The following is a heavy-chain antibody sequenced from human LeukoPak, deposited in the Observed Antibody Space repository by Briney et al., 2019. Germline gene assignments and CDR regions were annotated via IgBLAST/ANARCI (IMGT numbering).Heavy chain of an antibody. CDR3: ARGRWLQFSSYFDY. J-gene: IGHJ4*02. CDR2: IYYSGST. Sequence: SETLSLTCTVSGGSISSYYWSWIRQPPGKGLEWIGYIYYSGSTNYNPSLKSRVTISVDTSKNQFSLKLSSVTAADTAVYYCARGRWLQFSSYFDYWGQGTLVTVSS. CDR1: GGSISSYY. V-gene: IGHV4-59*12. D-gene: IGHD5-24*01.